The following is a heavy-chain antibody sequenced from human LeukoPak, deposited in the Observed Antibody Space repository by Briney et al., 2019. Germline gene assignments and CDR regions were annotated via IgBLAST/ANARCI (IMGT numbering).Heavy chain of an antibody. D-gene: IGHD3-22*01. Sequence: ASVKVSCKVSGYTLTELSMHWVRQAPGKGLEWMGGFDSEEGDTIYAQKFQGRVTMTEDTSTDTAYMELSSLRSEDTAVYYCATDHFGGYYTYFAYSGQGTLVTVSS. V-gene: IGHV1-24*01. CDR1: GYTLTELS. J-gene: IGHJ4*02. CDR3: ATDHFGGYYTYFAY. CDR2: FDSEEGDT.